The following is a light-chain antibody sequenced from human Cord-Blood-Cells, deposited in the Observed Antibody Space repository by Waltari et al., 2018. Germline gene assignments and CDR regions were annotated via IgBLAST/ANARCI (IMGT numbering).Light chain of an antibody. V-gene: IGLV2-14*01. CDR3: SSYTSSSTLYV. Sequence: QSALTQPASVSGSPGQSITISCTGTSSDVGGYHYVSWYQQHPDKAPKLMIYDVSNRPSGVSNRFSGSKSGNTASLTISGLQAEDEADYYCSSYTSSSTLYVFGTGTKVTVL. CDR2: DVS. J-gene: IGLJ1*01. CDR1: SSDVGGYHY.